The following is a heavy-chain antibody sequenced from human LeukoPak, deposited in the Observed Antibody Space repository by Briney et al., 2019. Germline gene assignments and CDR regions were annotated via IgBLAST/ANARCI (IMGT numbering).Heavy chain of an antibody. CDR1: GVTFSSYA. Sequence: GGSLRLSCAASGVTFSSYAMSWVRQAPGKGLEWVSAISGSGGSTYYADSVKGRFTISRDNSKNTLYLQMNSLRAEDTAVYYCAKEADYYDSSGYYLESPCHFDYWGQGTLVTVSS. CDR2: ISGSGGST. J-gene: IGHJ4*02. D-gene: IGHD3-22*01. CDR3: AKEADYYDSSGYYLESPCHFDY. V-gene: IGHV3-23*01.